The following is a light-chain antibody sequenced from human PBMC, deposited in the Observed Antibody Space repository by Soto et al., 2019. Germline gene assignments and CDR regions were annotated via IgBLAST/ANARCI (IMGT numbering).Light chain of an antibody. CDR1: QTVSGGS. CDR2: NAS. V-gene: IGKV3-20*01. Sequence: EIVLTQSPGTLSLSPGESATLSCRASQTVSGGSLAWYQQKPGQAPRLLISNASRRATGVPDRFSGSGSGTDFTLTISRLEPEDFAVYFCQQYGTSPVTFGPGTKVDIK. CDR3: QQYGTSPVT. J-gene: IGKJ3*01.